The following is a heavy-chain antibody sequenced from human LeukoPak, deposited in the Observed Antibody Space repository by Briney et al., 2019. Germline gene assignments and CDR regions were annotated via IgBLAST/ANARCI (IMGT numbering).Heavy chain of an antibody. CDR2: IQQGGSEK. Sequence: GGSLRLSCAASGFTFSSYWMSWVRQAPGKGLEWVANIQQGGSEKYYVDSVKGRITISRDNAKNSLFLQMNSLRAEDTAVYYCARCHSSSSGDYWGQGTLVTVSS. CDR3: ARCHSSSSGDY. CDR1: GFTFSSYW. J-gene: IGHJ4*02. D-gene: IGHD6-6*01. V-gene: IGHV3-7*05.